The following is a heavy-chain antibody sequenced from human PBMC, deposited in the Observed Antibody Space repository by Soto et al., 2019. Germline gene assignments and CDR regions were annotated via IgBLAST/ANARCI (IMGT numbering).Heavy chain of an antibody. V-gene: IGHV4-31*03. Sequence: SETLSLTCTVSGGSISSGGYYWSWIRQHPGKGLEWIGYIYYSGSTYYNPSLKSRVTISVDTSKNQFSLKLSSVTAADTAVYYCAGVETYYYYGMDVWGQGTTVTVSS. D-gene: IGHD3-3*01. CDR2: IYYSGST. J-gene: IGHJ6*02. CDR3: AGVETYYYYGMDV. CDR1: GGSISSGGYY.